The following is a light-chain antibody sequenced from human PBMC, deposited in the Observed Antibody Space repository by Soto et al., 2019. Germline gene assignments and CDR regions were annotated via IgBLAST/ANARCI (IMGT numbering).Light chain of an antibody. CDR1: QSISSW. V-gene: IGKV1-5*03. J-gene: IGKJ4*01. Sequence: DIQMTQSPSTLSASVGDRVTITCRASQSISSWLAWYQQKPGKAPKFLIQKASSLESAVPSRFSGSGSGTEFTLTISSLQPDDFATYFCQQYDSYPLTFGGGTKVEIK. CDR3: QQYDSYPLT. CDR2: KAS.